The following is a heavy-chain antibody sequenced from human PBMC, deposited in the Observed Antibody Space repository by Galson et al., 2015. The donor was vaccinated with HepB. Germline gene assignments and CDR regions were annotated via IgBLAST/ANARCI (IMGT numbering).Heavy chain of an antibody. J-gene: IGHJ6*02. CDR3: ARDLYCSSTSCHPGYYYYGMDV. CDR1: GGTFSSYA. V-gene: IGHV1-69*04. D-gene: IGHD2-2*01. Sequence: SVKVSCKASGGTFSSYAISWVRQAPGQGLEWMGRIIPILGIANYAQKFQGRVTITADKSTSTAYMELSSLRSEDTAVYYCARDLYCSSTSCHPGYYYYGMDVWGQGTTVTVSS. CDR2: IIPILGIA.